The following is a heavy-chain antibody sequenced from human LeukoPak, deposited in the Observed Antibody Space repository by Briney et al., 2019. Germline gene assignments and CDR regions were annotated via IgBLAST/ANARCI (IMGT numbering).Heavy chain of an antibody. J-gene: IGHJ4*02. Sequence: SETLSLTCTVSGGSISSYYWSWIRQPPGKGLEWIGYIYYSGSTNYKPSLRSRVTISVDTSKNQFSLKLSSVTAADTAVYYCARFGVGAVDYWGQGTLVTVSS. V-gene: IGHV4-59*12. CDR2: IYYSGST. D-gene: IGHD1-26*01. CDR3: ARFGVGAVDY. CDR1: GGSISSYY.